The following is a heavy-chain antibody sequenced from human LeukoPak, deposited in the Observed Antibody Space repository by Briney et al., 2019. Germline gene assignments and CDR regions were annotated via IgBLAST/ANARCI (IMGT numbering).Heavy chain of an antibody. J-gene: IGHJ4*01. V-gene: IGHV3-7*01. Sequence: GGSMRLSCAVSGFTFTDYWMNWVRQAPGKGLEWVASIRQDGGEKSYVDSVKGRFTISRDNTKSSLYLQINSLRAEDTAVYYCARDGTAAGLYFDLWGQGTLVTVSS. CDR2: IRQDGGEK. D-gene: IGHD6-13*01. CDR1: GFTFTDYW. CDR3: ARDGTAAGLYFDL.